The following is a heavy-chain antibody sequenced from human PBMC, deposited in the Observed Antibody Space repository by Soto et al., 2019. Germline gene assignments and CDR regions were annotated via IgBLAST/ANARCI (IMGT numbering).Heavy chain of an antibody. CDR3: AAPRRCQPEYYGMYA. Sequence: SVKVSCKASGFTFTSSAVQWVRHARGQRLEWIGWIVVGSGNTNYAQKFQERVTITRDMSTSTAYMELSSLRSEDTAVYYCAAPRRCQPEYYGMYAWGKGNKVTVDS. D-gene: IGHD2-8*01. CDR1: GFTFTSSA. J-gene: IGHJ6*04. V-gene: IGHV1-58*01. CDR2: IVVGSGNT.